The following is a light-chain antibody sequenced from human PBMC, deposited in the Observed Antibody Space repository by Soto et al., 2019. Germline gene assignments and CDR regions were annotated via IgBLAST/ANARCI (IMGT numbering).Light chain of an antibody. J-gene: IGLJ3*02. V-gene: IGLV1-47*01. CDR3: VAWDDSLSSWV. CDR2: RND. CDR1: SSNIGRNY. Sequence: QSVLTQPPSASGTPGQRVTISCSGSSSNIGRNYVYWCQQRPGTAPKVLIYRNDQRPSGVPDRFSGSKSGTSASLAVSGLRSEDEADYFCVAWDDSLSSWVFGGGTKVTVL.